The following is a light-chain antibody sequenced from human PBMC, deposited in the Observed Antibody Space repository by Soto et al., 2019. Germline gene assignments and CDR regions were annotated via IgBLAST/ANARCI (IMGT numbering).Light chain of an antibody. CDR3: QHYNNWPWT. J-gene: IGKJ1*01. V-gene: IGKV3-15*01. CDR1: QSVSRY. Sequence: EIVLTQSPGTLSSSPGERVTLSCTASQSVSRYLAWYQQIPGQAPRLLIHGASTGAIGVPARFSGSGSGTEFTLTISSLQSEDSAIYYCQHYNNWPWTFGQGTKVDIK. CDR2: GAS.